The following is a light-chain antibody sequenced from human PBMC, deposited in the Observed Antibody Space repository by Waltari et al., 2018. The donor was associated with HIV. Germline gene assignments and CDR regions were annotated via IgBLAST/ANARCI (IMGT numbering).Light chain of an antibody. V-gene: IGLV3-19*01. J-gene: IGLJ2*01. CDR3: HSRDTNGNHLV. CDR2: GKD. Sequence: SSELTQDPAVSVALGQTVRITCQGDTLRTYYASRYQQKPGQAPTLVIYGKDNRPSGIPDRFSGSRSGNTASLTITGAQAEDEADYYCHSRDTNGNHLVFAGGTKLTVL. CDR1: TLRTYY.